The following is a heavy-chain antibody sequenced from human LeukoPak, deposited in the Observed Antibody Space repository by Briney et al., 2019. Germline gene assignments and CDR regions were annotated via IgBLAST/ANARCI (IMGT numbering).Heavy chain of an antibody. V-gene: IGHV4-59*11. CDR2: IHYDGRT. CDR1: GGSTSGRY. CDR3: ARLVNYGYSDY. D-gene: IGHD3-22*01. J-gene: IGHJ4*02. Sequence: SETLSLTCAVSGGSTSGRYWTWIRQPPGKGLEWIGYIHYDGRTNYNPSFKSRVIISLDTSNNQFSLNLKSVTAADTAAYYCARLVNYGYSDYWGQGTLVTVSS.